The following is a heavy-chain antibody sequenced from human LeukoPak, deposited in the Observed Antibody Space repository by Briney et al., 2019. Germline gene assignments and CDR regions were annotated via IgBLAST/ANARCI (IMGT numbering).Heavy chain of an antibody. J-gene: IGHJ3*02. CDR2: VYYSGST. V-gene: IGHV4-59*08. CDR3: AKQADAFDI. CDR1: GGSISSYY. Sequence: SETLSLTCTVSGGSISSYYWSWIRQPPGKGLEWIGYVYYSGSTNYNPSLKSRVTISVDTSKNQFSLKLSSVTAADTAVYYCAKQADAFDIWGQGTMVTVSS.